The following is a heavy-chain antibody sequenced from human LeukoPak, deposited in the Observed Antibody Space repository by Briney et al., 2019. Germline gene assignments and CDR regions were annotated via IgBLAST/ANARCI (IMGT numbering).Heavy chain of an antibody. V-gene: IGHV3-23*01. Sequence: GGSLRLSCAASGFTFSNYAMSWVRQAPGKGLEWVSTVPGSGSSTSYADSEQGRFTISRDNSKNTLYLQMNSLRAEDTAVYYCVRDLGGRSGHWGQGTLVTVSS. J-gene: IGHJ4*02. CDR3: VRDLGGRSGH. CDR1: GFTFSNYA. D-gene: IGHD1-26*01. CDR2: VPGSGSST.